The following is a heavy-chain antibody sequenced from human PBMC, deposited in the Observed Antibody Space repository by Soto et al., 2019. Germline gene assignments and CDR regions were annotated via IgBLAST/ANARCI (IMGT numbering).Heavy chain of an antibody. CDR2: IYYSGST. CDR3: ARDGGRTLPEYYFDY. J-gene: IGHJ4*02. CDR1: GGSISSGGYY. D-gene: IGHD3-16*01. Sequence: QVQLQESGPGLVKPSQTLSLTCTVSGGSISSGGYYWSWIRQHPGKGLEWIGYIYYSGSTYYNPSLKSRVTITVDTSKNQFSLKLSSVTAADTAVYYCARDGGRTLPEYYFDYWGQGTLVTVSP. V-gene: IGHV4-31*03.